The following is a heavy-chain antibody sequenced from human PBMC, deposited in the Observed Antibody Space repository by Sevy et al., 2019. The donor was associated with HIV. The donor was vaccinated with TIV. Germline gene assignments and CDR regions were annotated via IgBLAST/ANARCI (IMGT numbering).Heavy chain of an antibody. J-gene: IGHJ4*02. Sequence: GGSLRLSCTTSGFTFDDYAMSWFRQAPGKGLEWVAFITRNSYEAYGGTTEYAASVKGRFIISRDDSKSIAYPQMNSLKTEDTAVYYCSRGLATADTPEYYFDYWGQGNLVTVSS. D-gene: IGHD5-12*01. V-gene: IGHV3-49*03. CDR2: ITRNSYEAYGGTT. CDR3: SRGLATADTPEYYFDY. CDR1: GFTFDDYA.